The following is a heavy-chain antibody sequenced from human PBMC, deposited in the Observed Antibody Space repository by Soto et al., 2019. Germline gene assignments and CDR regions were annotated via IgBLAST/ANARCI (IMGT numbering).Heavy chain of an antibody. V-gene: IGHV1-46*01. Sequence: QVQLVQSGAEVKKPGASVKLSCKASGYTFTSYYMHWVRQAPGQGLEWMGVVNPSGGSTTSAQEFQGRVTMTRHTSTSTVYMELSSLRSEDTAVYYCARGVPAYYYYGLDVWGQGTTVTVSS. J-gene: IGHJ6*02. CDR3: ARGVPAYYYYGLDV. CDR1: GYTFTSYY. CDR2: VNPSGGST.